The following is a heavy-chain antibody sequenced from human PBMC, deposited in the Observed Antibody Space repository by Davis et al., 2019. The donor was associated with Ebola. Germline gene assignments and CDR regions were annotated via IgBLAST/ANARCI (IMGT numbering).Heavy chain of an antibody. Sequence: SVTVSCKASGGTFSSYAISWVRQAPGQGLEWMGGIITIFGTANYAQKFQGRVTITADKSTSTAYMELSSLRSEDTAVYYCANSGAQGPYYYYGMDVWGQGTTVTVSS. CDR1: GGTFSSYA. CDR3: ANSGAQGPYYYYGMDV. CDR2: IITIFGTA. D-gene: IGHD1-26*01. V-gene: IGHV1-69*06. J-gene: IGHJ6*02.